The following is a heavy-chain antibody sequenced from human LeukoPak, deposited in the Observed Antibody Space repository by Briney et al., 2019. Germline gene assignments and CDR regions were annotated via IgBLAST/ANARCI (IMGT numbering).Heavy chain of an antibody. D-gene: IGHD3-16*01. CDR1: GGSMSSYY. CDR3: ARQSDDLGYFQQ. CDR2: IHYRGTT. J-gene: IGHJ1*01. V-gene: IGHV4-59*08. Sequence: TASETLSRTCTVSGGSMSSYYWSWIRQPPGKALEWIGFIHYRGTTKYNPSLKSRVTISVDTSRQQFSLKLSSVTAADTAVYFCARQSDDLGYFQQWGQGTLVTVSS.